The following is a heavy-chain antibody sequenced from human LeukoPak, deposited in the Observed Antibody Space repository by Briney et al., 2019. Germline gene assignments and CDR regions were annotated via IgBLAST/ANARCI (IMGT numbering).Heavy chain of an antibody. CDR3: AKILVTGKTDY. D-gene: IGHD6-19*01. CDR1: GGSVSSGDYY. V-gene: IGHV4-61*08. Sequence: PSETLSLTCTVSGGSVSSGDYYWSWIRQPPGKGLEWIGYIYYSGNTNYNPSLKSRVTISVDTYKNQFSLKLSSVTAADTAVYYCAKILVTGKTDYWGQGTLVTVSS. J-gene: IGHJ4*02. CDR2: IYYSGNT.